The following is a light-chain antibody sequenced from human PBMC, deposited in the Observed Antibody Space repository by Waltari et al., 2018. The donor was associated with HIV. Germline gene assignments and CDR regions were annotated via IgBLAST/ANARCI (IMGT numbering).Light chain of an antibody. J-gene: IGKJ2*01. CDR3: QQYDSGPRGIT. CDR2: EVG. Sequence: EIVMTQSPPTLSVSPGQRVTLSCRASQSISAKVAWYQQRPVQAPRLLIYEVGTRPTGIPARFSGSGSGTEFTLTISSLQSEDFATYFCQQYDSGPRGITFGQGTMLRSN. V-gene: IGKV3-15*01. CDR1: QSISAK.